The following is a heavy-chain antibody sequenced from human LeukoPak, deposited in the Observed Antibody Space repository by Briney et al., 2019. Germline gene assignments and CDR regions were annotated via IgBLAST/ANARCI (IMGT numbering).Heavy chain of an antibody. J-gene: IGHJ4*02. D-gene: IGHD1-26*01. CDR2: IYSSGNT. CDR3: AKSGGSGLIDY. V-gene: IGHV4-39*01. CDR1: GGSISSSSYY. Sequence: SETLSLTCTVSGGSISSSSYYWGWVRQPPGKGLEWIGNIYSSGNTYYNASLKSRVTIYIDTSKNQFSLNVSSVTAADTAVYYCAKSGGSGLIDYWGQGTLVTVSS.